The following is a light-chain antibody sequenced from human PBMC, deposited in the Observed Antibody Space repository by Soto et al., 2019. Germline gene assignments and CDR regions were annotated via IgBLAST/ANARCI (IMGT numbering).Light chain of an antibody. CDR1: QSLTNSF. J-gene: IGKJ5*01. V-gene: IGKV3-20*01. Sequence: EFVLTQSPGTLSLSPGEGATLSCSASQSLTNSFIAWYQQKPGQAPRLLIYDTSIRASGIPDRFSGSGSGTDFILTISRLEPEDFAVFYCQQYGTSEIIFGQGTRLEIK. CDR2: DTS. CDR3: QQYGTSEII.